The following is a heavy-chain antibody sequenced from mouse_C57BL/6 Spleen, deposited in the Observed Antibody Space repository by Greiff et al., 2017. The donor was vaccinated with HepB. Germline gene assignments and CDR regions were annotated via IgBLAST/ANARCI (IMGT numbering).Heavy chain of an antibody. D-gene: IGHD1-1*01. CDR2: INPNNGGT. CDR1: GYTFTDYN. CDR3: AREYGSSQYYFDY. Sequence: DVQLQESGPELVKPGASVKMSCKASGYTFTDYNMHWVKQSHGKSLEWIGYINPNNGGTSYNQKFKGKATLTVNKSSSTAYMELRSLTSEDSAVYYCAREYGSSQYYFDYWGQGTTLTVSS. V-gene: IGHV1-22*01. J-gene: IGHJ2*01.